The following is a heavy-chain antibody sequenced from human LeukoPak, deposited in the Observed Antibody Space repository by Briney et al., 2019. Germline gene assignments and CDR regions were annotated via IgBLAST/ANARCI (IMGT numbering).Heavy chain of an antibody. J-gene: IGHJ4*02. CDR1: GSTFSSYD. Sequence: PGGSLRLSCAASGSTFSSYDMHWVRQAPGKGLEWVAFIRYDGRNQYYADSVKGRFTISRDNFKKTLYLQMNSLRGEDTAAYHCVKDYGINSFDYWGQGTLVTVSS. D-gene: IGHD1-1*01. CDR3: VKDYGINSFDY. CDR2: IRYDGRNQ. V-gene: IGHV3-30*02.